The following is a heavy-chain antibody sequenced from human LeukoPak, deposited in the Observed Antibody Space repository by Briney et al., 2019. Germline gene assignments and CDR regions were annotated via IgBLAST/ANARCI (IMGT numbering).Heavy chain of an antibody. J-gene: IGHJ3*02. D-gene: IGHD4-17*01. Sequence: SETLSLTCTVSGGSISTHYWTWIRQPPGKGLEWFGYISYIGSTNYNPSLKSRVTISVDTSKNRFSLKLSSVTAADTAVYYCARDQTTVTKGFDIWGQGTVVTVSS. V-gene: IGHV4-59*11. CDR1: GGSISTHY. CDR3: ARDQTTVTKGFDI. CDR2: ISYIGST.